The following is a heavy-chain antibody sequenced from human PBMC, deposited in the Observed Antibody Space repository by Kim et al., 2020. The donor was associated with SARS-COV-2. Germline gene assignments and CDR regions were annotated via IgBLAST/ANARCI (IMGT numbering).Heavy chain of an antibody. D-gene: IGHD6-19*01. CDR2: INTDGSST. CDR1: GFTFSSYW. V-gene: IGHV3-74*01. CDR3: ARDPDPRFPHSSGWYQDF. Sequence: GGSLRLSCAASGFTFSSYWMHWVRQAPGKGLVWVSSINTDGSSTNYADSVKGRFTISRDNAKNTLYLQMRSLRVEDTAVYYCARDPDPRFPHSSGWYQDFWGQGTLVTVSS. J-gene: IGHJ4*02.